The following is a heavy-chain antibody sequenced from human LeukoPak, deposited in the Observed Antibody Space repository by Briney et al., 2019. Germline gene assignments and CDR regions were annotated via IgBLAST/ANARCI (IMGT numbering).Heavy chain of an antibody. Sequence: GGSLRLSCAASGFTFSSYGMSWVRQAPGKGLEWVSAISGSGGNTYYADSVKGRFTISRDNSKNTLYLQMNSLRAEDTAVYYCAGYYFDSSGLVGDAFEIWGQGTMVTVSS. CDR2: ISGSGGNT. V-gene: IGHV3-23*01. J-gene: IGHJ3*02. D-gene: IGHD3-22*01. CDR1: GFTFSSYG. CDR3: AGYYFDSSGLVGDAFEI.